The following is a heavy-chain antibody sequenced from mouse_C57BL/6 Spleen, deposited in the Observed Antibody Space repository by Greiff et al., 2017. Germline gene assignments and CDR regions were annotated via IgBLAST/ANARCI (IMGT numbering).Heavy chain of an antibody. CDR2: ISSGGDYI. CDR3: TRGDGNYGGTWFAY. V-gene: IGHV5-9-1*02. CDR1: GFTFSSYA. J-gene: IGHJ3*01. D-gene: IGHD2-1*01. Sequence: EVHLVESGEDLVKPGGSLKLSCAASGFTFSSYAMSWVRQTPEKRLEWVAYISSGGDYIYYADTVKGRFTISRDNARNTLYLQMSSLKSEDTAMYYCTRGDGNYGGTWFAYWGQGTLVTVSA.